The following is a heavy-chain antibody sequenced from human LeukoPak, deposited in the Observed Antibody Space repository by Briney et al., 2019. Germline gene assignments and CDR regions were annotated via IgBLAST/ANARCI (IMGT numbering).Heavy chain of an antibody. CDR1: GGSCSGYY. D-gene: IGHD6-19*01. J-gene: IGHJ4*02. CDR3: ARGGVYRSGWYQLDY. V-gene: IGHV4-34*01. Sequence: SETLSLTCAVYGGSCSGYYWSWIRQPPGKGLEWIGEINHSGSTNYNPSLKSRVTISVDTSKNQFSLKLSSVTAADTAVYYCARGGVYRSGWYQLDYWGQGTLVTVSS. CDR2: INHSGST.